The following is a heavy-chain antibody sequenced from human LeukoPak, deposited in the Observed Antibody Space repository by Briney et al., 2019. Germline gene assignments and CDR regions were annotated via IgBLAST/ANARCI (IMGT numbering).Heavy chain of an antibody. CDR3: ASTNGYSYGYLYFDY. D-gene: IGHD5-18*01. CDR2: IYYSGST. Sequence: TPSQTLSLTCTVSGFSISSYYWSWLRQPPGKGLEWVRYIYYSGSTNYNPSLKSRVTISVDTSKNQFSLKLSSVTAADAAVYYCASTNGYSYGYLYFDYWGQGTLVTVSS. CDR1: GFSISSYY. J-gene: IGHJ4*02. V-gene: IGHV4-59*01.